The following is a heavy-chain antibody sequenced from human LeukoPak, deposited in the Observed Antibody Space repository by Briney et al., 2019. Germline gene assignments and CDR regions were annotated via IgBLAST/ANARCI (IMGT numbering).Heavy chain of an antibody. J-gene: IGHJ4*02. Sequence: SETLSLTCTVSGGSISSGSYCWSWIRQPAGKGLEWIGRIYTSGSTNYNPSPKSRVTISVDTSMTQFSLKLSSVTAADTAVYYCARDNPYGSGTDYWGQGTLVTVSS. V-gene: IGHV4-61*02. CDR2: IYTSGST. D-gene: IGHD3-10*01. CDR3: ARDNPYGSGTDY. CDR1: GGSISSGSYC.